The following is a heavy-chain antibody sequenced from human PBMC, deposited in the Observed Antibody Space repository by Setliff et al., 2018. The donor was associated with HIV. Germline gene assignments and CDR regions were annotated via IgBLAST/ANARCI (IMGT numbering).Heavy chain of an antibody. V-gene: IGHV7-4-1*02. Sequence: GASVKVSCKASGYTFTSYAMNWVRQAPGQGLEWMGWINTNTGSPTYAQAFTGRFVFSVDTSVTTAYLQISGLKADDTAVYYCARALYGEYGGDLNWLDPWGQGTLVTVSS. CDR2: INTNTGSP. CDR3: ARALYGEYGGDLNWLDP. D-gene: IGHD4-17*01. J-gene: IGHJ5*02. CDR1: GYTFTSYA.